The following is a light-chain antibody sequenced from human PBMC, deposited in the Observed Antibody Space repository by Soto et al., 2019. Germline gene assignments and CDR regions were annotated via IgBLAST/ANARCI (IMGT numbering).Light chain of an antibody. CDR2: EVT. J-gene: IGLJ1*01. CDR1: SSDVGGYNF. CDR3: ASYAGGNQV. Sequence: QSALSQPPSASGSPGQSVTISCTGSSSDVGGYNFVSWYQHLPGKAPKLIIYEVTRRPSGVPDRFSGSKSGSTASLTVSGLLAEDEGDYYCASYAGGNQVFGTGTKLTVL. V-gene: IGLV2-8*01.